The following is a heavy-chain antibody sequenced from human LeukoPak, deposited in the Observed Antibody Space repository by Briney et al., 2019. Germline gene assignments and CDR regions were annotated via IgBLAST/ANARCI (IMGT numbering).Heavy chain of an antibody. CDR2: IYYSGST. V-gene: IGHV4-31*03. J-gene: IGHJ4*02. Sequence: TLSLTCTVSGGSISSGGYYWSWIRQHPGKGLEWIGYIYYSGSTYYNPSLKSRVTISVDTSKNQFSLKLSSVTAADTAVYYCARAPVATPSEFDYWGQGTLVTVSS. D-gene: IGHD5-12*01. CDR3: ARAPVATPSEFDY. CDR1: GGSISSGGYY.